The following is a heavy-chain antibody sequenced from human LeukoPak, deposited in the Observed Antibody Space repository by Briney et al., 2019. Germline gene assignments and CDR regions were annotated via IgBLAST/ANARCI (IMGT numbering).Heavy chain of an antibody. V-gene: IGHV1-24*01. CDR1: GYTLTELS. J-gene: IGHJ6*03. CDR2: FYPEDGET. D-gene: IGHD2-2*01. CDR3: ATDLCSSTSCRGNYYYYMDV. Sequence: ASVKVSRKVSGYTLTELSMHWVRQAPGKGLEWMGGFYPEDGETIYAQKFQGRVTMTEDTSTDTAYMELSSLRSEDTAVYYCATDLCSSTSCRGNYYYYMDVWGKGTTVTVSS.